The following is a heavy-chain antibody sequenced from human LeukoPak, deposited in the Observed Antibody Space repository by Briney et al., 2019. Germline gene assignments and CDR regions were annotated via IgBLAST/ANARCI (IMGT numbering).Heavy chain of an antibody. CDR2: IKYDGSGK. Sequence: GESLRLSCAASGFTFSGHWMSWVRQAPGKGLEWVANIKYDGSGKYYMDSVKGRFTVSRDNAKNSLYLQLSSLRAEDTAVYYCVRDFTWTTGDEIWGQGTLVTVSS. J-gene: IGHJ4*02. D-gene: IGHD7-27*01. CDR3: VRDFTWTTGDEI. CDR1: GFTFSGHW. V-gene: IGHV3-7*01.